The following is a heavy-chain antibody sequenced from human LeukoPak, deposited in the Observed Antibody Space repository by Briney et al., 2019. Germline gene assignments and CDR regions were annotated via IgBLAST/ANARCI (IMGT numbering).Heavy chain of an antibody. CDR2: ISAYNGNT. CDR3: ARGGIVVVPAAASYYYYYYMDV. J-gene: IGHJ6*03. Sequence: GASVKVSCKAPGYTFTSYGISWVRQAPGQGLEWMGWISAYNGNTNYAQKLQGRVTMTTDTSTSTAYMELRSLRSDDTAVYYCARGGIVVVPAAASYYYYYYMDVWGKGTTVTISS. D-gene: IGHD2-2*01. V-gene: IGHV1-18*01. CDR1: GYTFTSYG.